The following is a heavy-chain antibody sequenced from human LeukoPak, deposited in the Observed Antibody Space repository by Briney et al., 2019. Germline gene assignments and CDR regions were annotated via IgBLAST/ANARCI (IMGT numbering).Heavy chain of an antibody. CDR2: MNPNSGNT. CDR1: GYTFTSYD. D-gene: IGHD3-3*01. J-gene: IGHJ5*02. Sequence: ASVKVSCKASGYTFTSYDINWVRQATGRGLEWMGWMNPNSGNTGYAQKFQGRVTMTRNTSISTAYMELSSLRSEDTAVYYCARLYDFWSGSGFDPWGQGTLVTVSS. CDR3: ARLYDFWSGSGFDP. V-gene: IGHV1-8*01.